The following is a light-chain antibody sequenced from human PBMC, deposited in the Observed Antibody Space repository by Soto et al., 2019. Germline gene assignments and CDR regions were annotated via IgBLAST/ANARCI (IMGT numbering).Light chain of an antibody. Sequence: VLTQSPASLSLSPGESATLSCRAGQSVSDYLAWYQQKPGQPPRLLFFDASNRATGVPARFSAGGSGTDFTLIISSLEPEDFAVYYCQQRVNWPPTFGGGTKVEI. J-gene: IGKJ4*01. CDR1: QSVSDY. V-gene: IGKV3-11*01. CDR3: QQRVNWPPT. CDR2: DAS.